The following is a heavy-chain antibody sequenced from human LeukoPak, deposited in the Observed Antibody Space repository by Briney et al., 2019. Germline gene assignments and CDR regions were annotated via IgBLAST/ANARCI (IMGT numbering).Heavy chain of an antibody. CDR2: INSNGGST. CDR3: VKGTSTKYYYYGMDV. D-gene: IGHD2-2*01. J-gene: IGHJ6*02. CDR1: GFAFSNYA. Sequence: PGGSLRVSCSASGFAFSNYATHWVRRAPGKGLEYVAGINSNGGSTFYADSVKGRFTMSGDSSKNTLYLQMSSLRAEDTAVYYCVKGTSTKYYYYGMDVWGQGTTVTVSS. V-gene: IGHV3-64D*06.